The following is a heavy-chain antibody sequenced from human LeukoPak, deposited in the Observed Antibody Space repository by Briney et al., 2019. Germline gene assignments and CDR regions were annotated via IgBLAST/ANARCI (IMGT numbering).Heavy chain of an antibody. Sequence: ASVKVSCKSSGYTFTGYYIHWVRQAPGQGLEWMGRIHPNSGGTNYAQKFQGRVPMTRDTSISTAYMELSRLTSDDTAVYYCAGSRLSVDAFDIWGQGTMVTVSS. J-gene: IGHJ3*02. CDR3: AGSRLSVDAFDI. CDR2: IHPNSGGT. CDR1: GYTFTGYY. V-gene: IGHV1-2*06.